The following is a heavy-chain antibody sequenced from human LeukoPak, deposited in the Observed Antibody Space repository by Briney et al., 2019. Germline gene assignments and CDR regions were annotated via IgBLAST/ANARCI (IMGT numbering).Heavy chain of an antibody. CDR1: GFTFSNAW. CDR2: IRQDGSEK. CDR3: ARDSDTQFYDY. Sequence: GGSLRLSCAASGFTFSNAWMTWVRQAPGKGLEWVANIRQDGSEKYYVDSVKGRFTISRDNAKNSLYLQMHSLRAEDTAVYYCARDSDTQFYDYWGQGTLVTVSS. V-gene: IGHV3-7*01. D-gene: IGHD2-2*02. J-gene: IGHJ4*02.